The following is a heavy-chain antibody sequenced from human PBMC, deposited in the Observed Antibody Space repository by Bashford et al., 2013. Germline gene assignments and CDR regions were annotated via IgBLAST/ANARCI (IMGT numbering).Heavy chain of an antibody. CDR2: IYYSGNT. CDR3: ARRYCTGGSCLFDY. D-gene: IGHD2-15*01. CDR1: GGSISSGGYW. V-gene: IGHV4-31*03. J-gene: IGHJ4*02. Sequence: SETLSLTCTVSGGSISSGGYWWSWIRQHPGKGLEWIGYIYYSGNTYYNPSLKSRVTISVDTSKNQFSLKLNSVTAADTAVYYCARRYCTGGSCLFDYWGQGTLVTVSS.